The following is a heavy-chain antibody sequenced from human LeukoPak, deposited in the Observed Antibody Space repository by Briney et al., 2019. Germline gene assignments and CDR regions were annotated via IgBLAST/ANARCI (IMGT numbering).Heavy chain of an antibody. Sequence: SETLSLTCTVSGGSISSGSYYWGWIRQPPGKGLEWIGSVYHSGSTYYNPSLKSRATMSVDTSNNEFSLRLRSVTAADTAVYYCARDRTEFGSSSDCFAYWGQGALVTVSS. D-gene: IGHD6-13*01. V-gene: IGHV4-39*01. J-gene: IGHJ4*02. CDR3: ARDRTEFGSSSDCFAY. CDR2: VYHSGST. CDR1: GGSISSGSYY.